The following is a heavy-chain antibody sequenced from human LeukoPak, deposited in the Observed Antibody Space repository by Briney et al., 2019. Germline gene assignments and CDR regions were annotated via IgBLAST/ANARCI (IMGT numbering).Heavy chain of an antibody. D-gene: IGHD2-2*02. Sequence: PGGSLRLSCAASGFTFSSYAMHWVRQAPGKGLEYVSAISSNGGSTYYANSVKGRFTISRDNSKNTLYLQMGSLRAEDMAVYYCARSGRYCSSTSCYMGYWGQGTLVTVSS. CDR1: GFTFSSYA. V-gene: IGHV3-64*01. CDR2: ISSNGGST. CDR3: ARSGRYCSSTSCYMGY. J-gene: IGHJ4*02.